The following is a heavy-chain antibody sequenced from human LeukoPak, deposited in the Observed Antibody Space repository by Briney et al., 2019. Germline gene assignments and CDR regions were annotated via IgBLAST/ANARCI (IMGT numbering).Heavy chain of an antibody. CDR2: FDPEDGET. J-gene: IGHJ4*02. V-gene: IGHV1-24*01. Sequence: ASVKVSCKVSGYTLTELSMHWVRQAPGKGLEWMGGFDPEDGETIYAQKFQGRVTMTEDTSTDTAYMELISLRSEDTAVYYCATSYYYDSSGPHFDYWGQGTLVTVSS. CDR1: GYTLTELS. CDR3: ATSYYYDSSGPHFDY. D-gene: IGHD3-22*01.